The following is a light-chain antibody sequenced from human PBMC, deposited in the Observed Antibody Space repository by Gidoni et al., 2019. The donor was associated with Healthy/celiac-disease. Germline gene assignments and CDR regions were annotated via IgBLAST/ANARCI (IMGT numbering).Light chain of an antibody. CDR2: GAS. V-gene: IGKV3-15*01. CDR1: QSVSSN. Sequence: IVMKQSPSTLSVSPGERATLSCRASQSVSSNLAWYQQKPGQAPRLLIYGASTRATGIPDRFSGSGSGTEFTLTISSLQSEDFAVYYCQQYNNWPPLTFGGGTKVEIK. CDR3: QQYNNWPPLT. J-gene: IGKJ4*01.